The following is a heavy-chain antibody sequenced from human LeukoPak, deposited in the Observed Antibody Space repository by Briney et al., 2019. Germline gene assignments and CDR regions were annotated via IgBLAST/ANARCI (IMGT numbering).Heavy chain of an antibody. CDR3: AGGYCSSTSCSYFYYYYYYMDV. V-gene: IGHV4-39*01. CDR1: GGSISSSSYY. J-gene: IGHJ6*03. D-gene: IGHD2-2*01. Sequence: KASETLSLTCTVSGGSISSSSYYWGWIRQPPGKGLDWIGSIYYSGSTYYNPSLKSRVTISVDTSKNQFSLKLSSVTAADTAVYYCAGGYCSSTSCSYFYYYYYYMDVWGKGTTVTVSS. CDR2: IYYSGST.